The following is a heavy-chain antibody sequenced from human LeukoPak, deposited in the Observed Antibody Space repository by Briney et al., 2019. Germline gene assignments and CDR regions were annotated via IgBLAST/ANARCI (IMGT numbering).Heavy chain of an antibody. Sequence: ASVKVSCKASGYTFTGYYMHWVRQAPGQGLEWMGWINPNRGGTNYAQKFQGRVTMTRDTSISTAYMELSRLRSDDTAVYYCARVSQLLWFGDTRGWFDPWGQGTLVTVSS. CDR3: ARVSQLLWFGDTRGWFDP. V-gene: IGHV1-2*02. D-gene: IGHD3-10*01. CDR2: INPNRGGT. CDR1: GYTFTGYY. J-gene: IGHJ5*02.